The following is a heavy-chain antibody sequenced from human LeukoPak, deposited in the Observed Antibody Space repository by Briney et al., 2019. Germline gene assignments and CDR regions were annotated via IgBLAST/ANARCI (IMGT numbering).Heavy chain of an antibody. CDR3: AREILLMRGTYYYGSGSLNWFDP. D-gene: IGHD3-10*01. Sequence: SETLSLTCTVSGGSISSYYWSWIRQPPGKGLEWIGYIYYSGSTNYNPSLKSRVTISVDTSKNQFSLKLSSVTAADTAVYYCAREILLMRGTYYYGSGSLNWFDPWGQGTLVTVSS. J-gene: IGHJ5*02. CDR2: IYYSGST. V-gene: IGHV4-59*01. CDR1: GGSISSYY.